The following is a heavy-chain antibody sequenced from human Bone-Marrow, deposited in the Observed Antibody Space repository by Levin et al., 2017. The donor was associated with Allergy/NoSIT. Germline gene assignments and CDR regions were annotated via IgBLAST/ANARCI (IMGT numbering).Heavy chain of an antibody. CDR1: GGSFSRYS. Sequence: SETLSLTCAVYGGSFSRYSWSWIRQPPGKGLEWIGEINHSGGTKYNPSLKSRLSISIDTSKNQFYVKLTSVTAADTALYYCARGAVDVVVAGGMAGLFSTAHESYYIDVWGKGTTVTVSS. CDR3: ARGAVDVVVAGGMAGLFSTAHESYYIDV. V-gene: IGHV4-34*01. D-gene: IGHD3-22*01. J-gene: IGHJ6*03. CDR2: INHSGGT.